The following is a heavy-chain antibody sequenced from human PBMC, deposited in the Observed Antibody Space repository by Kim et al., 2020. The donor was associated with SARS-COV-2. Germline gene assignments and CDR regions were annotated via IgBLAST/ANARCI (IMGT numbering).Heavy chain of an antibody. D-gene: IGHD1-26*01. V-gene: IGHV3-23*01. Sequence: GGSLRLSCAASGFTFSSYAMSWVRQAPGKGLEWVSAISGSGGSTYYADSVKGRFTISRDNSKNTLYLQMNSLRAEDTAVYYCAKDPTPVVVGANHFDYWGQGTLVTVSS. CDR2: ISGSGGST. J-gene: IGHJ4*02. CDR3: AKDPTPVVVGANHFDY. CDR1: GFTFSSYA.